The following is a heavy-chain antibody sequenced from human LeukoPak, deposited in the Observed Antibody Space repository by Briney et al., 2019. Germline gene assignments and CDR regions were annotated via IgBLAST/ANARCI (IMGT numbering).Heavy chain of an antibody. Sequence: PSETLSLTCAVSGGSISSGGYSWRWIRQPPGKGLVWIGYNYRSRSTYSNPSLKSRVTKSVDRSKNQFSLKLTSVTAADTAVYYCARNASHYFDYWGQGTLVTVSS. J-gene: IGHJ4*02. CDR2: NYRSRST. V-gene: IGHV4-30-2*01. CDR3: ARNASHYFDY. CDR1: GGSISSGGYS.